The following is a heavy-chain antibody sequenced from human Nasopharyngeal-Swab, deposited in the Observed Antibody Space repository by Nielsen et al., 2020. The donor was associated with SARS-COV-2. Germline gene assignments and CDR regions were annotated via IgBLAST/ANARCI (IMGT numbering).Heavy chain of an antibody. J-gene: IGHJ6*03. D-gene: IGHD3-16*02. CDR2: IKQDGSEK. Sequence: GGSLRLSCAASAFSFSTYWMTWVRQAPGKGLEWVANIKQDGSEKYYVDSVKGRFTVSRDNPKNLLYLQVNSLRAEDTAVYYCARQGVFVPAYFHQYYMDVWGKGTTVTVSS. CDR3: ARQGVFVPAYFHQYYMDV. CDR1: AFSFSTYW. V-gene: IGHV3-7*03.